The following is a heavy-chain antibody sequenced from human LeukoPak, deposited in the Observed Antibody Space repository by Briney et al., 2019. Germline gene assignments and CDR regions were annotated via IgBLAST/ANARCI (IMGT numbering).Heavy chain of an antibody. CDR3: ARELTTVTPFFDY. CDR2: ISSSSSYI. Sequence: GGSLRLSCAASGFTLSSSGMHWVRQAPGKGLEWVSSISSSSSYIYYADSVKGRFTISRDNAKNSLYLQMNSLRAEDTAVYYCARELTTVTPFFDYWGQGTLVTVSS. J-gene: IGHJ4*02. D-gene: IGHD4-17*01. V-gene: IGHV3-21*01. CDR1: GFTLSSSG.